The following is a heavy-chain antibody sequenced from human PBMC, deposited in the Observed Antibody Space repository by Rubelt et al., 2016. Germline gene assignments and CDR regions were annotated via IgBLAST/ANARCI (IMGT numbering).Heavy chain of an antibody. CDR2: ISDTGRT. J-gene: IGHJ5*02. V-gene: IGHV4-59*08. CDR1: GDSISTYS. Sequence: QVQLQESGPGLVKPSETLSLTCTVSGDSISTYSWNWLRQSPGKGLEWIGRISDTGRTNYNPSLKSRVTISVDRTKNQLSRKRGSVTAADTAIYYCARRVVGRVAMGADNWLDPWGQGTLVTVSS. CDR3: ARRVVGRVAMGADNWLDP. D-gene: IGHD2-2*01.